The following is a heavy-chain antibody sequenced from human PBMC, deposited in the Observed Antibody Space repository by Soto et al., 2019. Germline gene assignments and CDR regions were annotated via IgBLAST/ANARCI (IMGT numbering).Heavy chain of an antibody. Sequence: ASVKVSCKASGYTFTSYAMHWVRQAPGQRLEWMGWINAGNGNTKHSQKLQGRVTITRDTSASTAYMELSSLRSEDTAVYYCASGLAYCGGDCYFDPWGQGTLVTVSS. CDR3: ASGLAYCGGDCYFDP. V-gene: IGHV1-3*01. J-gene: IGHJ5*02. D-gene: IGHD2-21*02. CDR2: INAGNGNT. CDR1: GYTFTSYA.